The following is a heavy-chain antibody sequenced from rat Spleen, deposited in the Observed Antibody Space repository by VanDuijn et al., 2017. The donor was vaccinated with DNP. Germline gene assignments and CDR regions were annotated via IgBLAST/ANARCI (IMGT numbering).Heavy chain of an antibody. D-gene: IGHD1-6*01. Sequence: EVQLVESGGDLVQPGRSLKLSCVASGFTFSYYWMAWIRQVPGKGLEWIASITSGSGTTSYGDSVQGRFTISRDNARSTLYLQMNSLRSEDMATYYCARQRVYTTDYSYYFDYWGQGAMVTVSS. CDR3: ARQRVYTTDYSYYFDY. V-gene: IGHV5-31*01. J-gene: IGHJ2*01. CDR2: ITSGSGTT. CDR1: GFTFSYYW.